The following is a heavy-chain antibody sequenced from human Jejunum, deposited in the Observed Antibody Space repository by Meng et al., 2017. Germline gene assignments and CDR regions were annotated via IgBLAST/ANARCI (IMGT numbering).Heavy chain of an antibody. V-gene: IGHV4-4*07. Sequence: SETLSLTCTVSGGPTSNQYWSWSRLRAGKGLEWIGRSDASGSTNYNPSLKSRVTMSADMSKTQFSLTLSSVTASDTAVYYCWRDQNYYYGMDIWGQGTTVTVSS. J-gene: IGHJ6*02. CDR2: SDASGST. CDR3: WRDQNYYYGMDI. CDR1: GGPTSNQY.